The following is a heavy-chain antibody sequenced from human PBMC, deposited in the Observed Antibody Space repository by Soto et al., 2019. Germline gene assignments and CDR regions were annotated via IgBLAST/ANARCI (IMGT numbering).Heavy chain of an antibody. CDR1: GGSVSSGSYS. CDR2: IYYSGST. V-gene: IGHV4-61*01. D-gene: IGHD6-6*01. CDR3: ARVASDSSSSSSYFDY. Sequence: QVQLQESGPGLVKPSETLSLTCTVSGGSVSSGSYSWSWIRQPPGKRLEWIGYIYYSGSTNYNPPLKSRSTISVDASKNQFSRKPSSVTAADTAVYYCARVASDSSSSSSYFDYWGQGTLVTVSS. J-gene: IGHJ4*02.